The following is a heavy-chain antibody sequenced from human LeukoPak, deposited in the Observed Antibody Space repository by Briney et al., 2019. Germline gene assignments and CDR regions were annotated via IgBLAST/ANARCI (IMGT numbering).Heavy chain of an antibody. V-gene: IGHV1-2*02. J-gene: IGHJ2*01. Sequence: ASVRSSRNTSGHTPTGSYIHWAPRAPGQGLEWMGWINPSSGGTNYAQKFQDRVTMTRDTSISTAYMELSRLRSDDTAVFYCAVDFWTGYYRKYFYLWGRGALVTVSS. CDR2: INPSSGGT. CDR1: GHTPTGSY. CDR3: AVDFWTGYYRKYFYL. D-gene: IGHD3/OR15-3a*01.